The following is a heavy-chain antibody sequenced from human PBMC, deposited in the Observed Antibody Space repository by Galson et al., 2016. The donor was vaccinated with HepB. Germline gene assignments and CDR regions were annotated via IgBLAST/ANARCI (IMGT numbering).Heavy chain of an antibody. CDR1: GYTLTELS. Sequence: SVKVSCKVSGYTLTELSMHWVRQAPGKGLEWMGGFDPGDGETIYAQKLQGRVTMTEDTSTDTAYMELNSLRSEDTAVYYCAAEGREQQLRGVWYYFDYWGQGTLVTVSS. CDR3: AAEGREQQLRGVWYYFDY. D-gene: IGHD6-13*01. J-gene: IGHJ4*02. V-gene: IGHV1-24*01. CDR2: FDPGDGET.